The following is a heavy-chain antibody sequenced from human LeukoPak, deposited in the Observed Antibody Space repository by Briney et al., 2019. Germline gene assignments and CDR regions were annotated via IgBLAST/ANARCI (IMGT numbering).Heavy chain of an antibody. J-gene: IGHJ4*02. Sequence: SKTLSLTCSVSGYSISSGNYWGWIRLPPGKGLQWIGSIYHSGSTYYNPSLKSRVTISVDTSKNQFSLKLSSVTAADTAVYYCAKGYCRGNSCYDDRGAFDYWGQGTLVTVSS. CDR3: AKGYCRGNSCYDDRGAFDY. D-gene: IGHD2-2*01. V-gene: IGHV4-38-2*02. CDR2: IYHSGST. CDR1: GYSISSGNY.